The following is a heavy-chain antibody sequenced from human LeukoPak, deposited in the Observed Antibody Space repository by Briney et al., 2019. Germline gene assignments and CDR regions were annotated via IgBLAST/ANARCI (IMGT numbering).Heavy chain of an antibody. V-gene: IGHV4-59*11. Sequence: PSETLSLTCTVSGASINSHYWSWIRQPPGKGLEWIGSVFYSGSTYYNPSLKSRVTISVDTSKNQFSLKLSSVTAADTAVYYCASATYYYGSGSEYYFGYWGQGTLVTVSS. CDR1: GASINSHY. CDR2: VFYSGST. D-gene: IGHD3-10*01. CDR3: ASATYYYGSGSEYYFGY. J-gene: IGHJ4*02.